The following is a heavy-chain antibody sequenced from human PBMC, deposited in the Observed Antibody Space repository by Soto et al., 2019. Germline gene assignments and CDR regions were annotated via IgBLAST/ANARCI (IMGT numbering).Heavy chain of an antibody. J-gene: IGHJ4*02. V-gene: IGHV4-31*03. CDR2: IYYSGST. CDR3: AREDSSGSHRHAVY. CDR1: GGSISSGGYY. Sequence: TSETLSLTCTVSGGSISSGGYYWSWIRQHPGKGLEWIGYIYYSGSTYYNPSLKSRVTISVDTSKNQFSLKLSSVTAADTAVYYCAREDSSGSHRHAVYWGQGTLVTVSS. D-gene: IGHD3-22*01.